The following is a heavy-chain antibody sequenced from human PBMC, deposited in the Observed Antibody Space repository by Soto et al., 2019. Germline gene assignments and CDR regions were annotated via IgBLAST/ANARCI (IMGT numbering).Heavy chain of an antibody. V-gene: IGHV3-7*01. J-gene: IGHJ3*02. Sequence: LRLSCTASGFTFDNSWMTWVRQAPGKGLEWVANIKKGGSETYYVDSVRGRFTISRDDANNSLYLQMNSLRTEDTAVYFCVRGSGYSYAFDIWGQGTMVTVSS. CDR3: VRGSGYSYAFDI. CDR2: IKKGGSET. D-gene: IGHD5-18*01. CDR1: GFTFDNSW.